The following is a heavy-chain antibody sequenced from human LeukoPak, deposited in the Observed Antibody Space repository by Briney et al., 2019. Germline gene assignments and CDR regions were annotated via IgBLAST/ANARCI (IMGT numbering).Heavy chain of an antibody. CDR2: ICSSGSTI. Sequence: GGSLRLSCAVSGVTFSNYDMNWVRQAPGKGLEWVSYICSSGSTIYYADPVRGRFTTSRDKAQNSVYLQMNSLRAQDTAVYYCAREGRSVVNKFCEYWGQRTLVTVSS. J-gene: IGHJ4*02. CDR3: AREGRSVVNKFCEY. V-gene: IGHV3-48*03. CDR1: GVTFSNYD. D-gene: IGHD2-2*01.